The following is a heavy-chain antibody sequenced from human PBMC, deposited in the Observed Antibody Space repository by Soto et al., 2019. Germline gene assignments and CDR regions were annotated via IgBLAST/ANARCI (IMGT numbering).Heavy chain of an antibody. CDR3: ARGLTISGNFWTGYYYFDS. Sequence: SETLSLTCTVSGGSISSYYWSWIRQPPGKGLEWMGYIYYSGSTNYNPSLKSRVTISVDTSKNQFSLKLSSVIAADTAVYYCARGLTISGNFWTGYYYFDSWGLGTLVTVSS. CDR2: IYYSGST. D-gene: IGHD3-3*01. CDR1: GGSISSYY. V-gene: IGHV4-59*01. J-gene: IGHJ4*02.